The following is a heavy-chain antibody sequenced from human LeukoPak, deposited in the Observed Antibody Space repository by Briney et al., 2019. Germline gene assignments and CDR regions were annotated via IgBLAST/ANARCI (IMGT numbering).Heavy chain of an antibody. CDR3: ARMFCSSSSCYFFDY. J-gene: IGHJ4*02. Sequence: ASVKVSCKASGYTFSGYYMHWVRQAPGQGLEWVGWINPNSGGTNYAQKFQGRVTMTRDTSISTAYMELSRLRSDDTAVYYCARMFCSSSSCYFFDYWGQGTLVTVS. CDR1: GYTFSGYY. V-gene: IGHV1-2*02. D-gene: IGHD2-2*01. CDR2: INPNSGGT.